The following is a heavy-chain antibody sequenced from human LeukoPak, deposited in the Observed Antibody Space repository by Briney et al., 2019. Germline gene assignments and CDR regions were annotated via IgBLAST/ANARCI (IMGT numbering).Heavy chain of an antibody. CDR2: ISGSGGST. J-gene: IGHJ4*02. CDR3: AKASNYYDSSGQDLYYFDY. D-gene: IGHD3-22*01. CDR1: GFTFSSYA. V-gene: IGHV3-23*01. Sequence: PGGSLRLSCAASGFTFSSYAMSWVRQAPGKGLEWVSAISGSGGSTYYADSVEGRFTISRDNSKNTLYLQMNSLRAEDTAVYYCAKASNYYDSSGQDLYYFDYWGQGTLVTVSS.